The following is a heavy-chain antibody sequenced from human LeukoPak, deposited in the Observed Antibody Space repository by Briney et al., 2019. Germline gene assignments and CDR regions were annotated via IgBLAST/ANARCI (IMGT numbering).Heavy chain of an antibody. V-gene: IGHV1-58*02. Sequence: VASVKVSCKASGFTFTSSAMQWVRQARGQRLEWIGWIVVGSGNTNYAQKFQERVTITRDMSTSTAYMELSSLRSEDTAVYYCAAAGTTVVTPEGAFDIWGQGTMVTVSS. D-gene: IGHD4-23*01. CDR1: GFTFTSSA. J-gene: IGHJ3*02. CDR2: IVVGSGNT. CDR3: AAAGTTVVTPEGAFDI.